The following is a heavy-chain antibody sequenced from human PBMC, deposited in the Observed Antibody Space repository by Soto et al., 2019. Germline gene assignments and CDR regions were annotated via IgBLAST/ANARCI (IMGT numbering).Heavy chain of an antibody. CDR3: TRDRSNSPDYVDH. CDR1: RGAIISDDYY. D-gene: IGHD1-26*01. J-gene: IGHJ4*02. Sequence: SETVSLTCTVSRGAIISDDYYWTCIRHPPGKGLEWIGYIYYSGNTNYNPSLASRLVISIDMSKNQFSLGLSSVSAADTAVYYCTRDRSNSPDYVDHWGQGTMVTVSS. V-gene: IGHV4-30-4*01. CDR2: IYYSGNT.